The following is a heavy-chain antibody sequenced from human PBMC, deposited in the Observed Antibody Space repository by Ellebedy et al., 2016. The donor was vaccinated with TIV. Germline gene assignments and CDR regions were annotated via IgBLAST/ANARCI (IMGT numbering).Heavy chain of an antibody. CDR1: GGSISSYY. CDR2: IYYSGST. D-gene: IGHD3-22*01. J-gene: IGHJ2*01. Sequence: MPSETLSLTCTVSGGSISSYYWSWIRQPPGKGLEWIGYIYYSGSTNYNPSLKSRVTISVDKSKNQFSLKLSSVTAADTAVYYCATVHYYDSRSYYYGVIWYFDLWGRGTLVTVSS. CDR3: ATVHYYDSRSYYYGVIWYFDL. V-gene: IGHV4-59*12.